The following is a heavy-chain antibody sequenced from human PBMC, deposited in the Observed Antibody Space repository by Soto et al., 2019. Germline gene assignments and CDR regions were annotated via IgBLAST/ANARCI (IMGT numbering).Heavy chain of an antibody. V-gene: IGHV4-34*01. D-gene: IGHD1-26*01. Sequence: SETLSLTCAVYGGSFSGYYWSWIRQPPGKGLEWIGEINHSGSTNYNPSLKSRVTISVDTSKNQFSLKLSSVTAADTAVYYCASEYSGSYPDAFDIWGQGTMVTVSS. CDR2: INHSGST. CDR3: ASEYSGSYPDAFDI. CDR1: GGSFSGYY. J-gene: IGHJ3*02.